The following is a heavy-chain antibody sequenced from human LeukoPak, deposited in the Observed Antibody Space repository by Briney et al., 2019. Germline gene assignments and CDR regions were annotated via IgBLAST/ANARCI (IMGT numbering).Heavy chain of an antibody. J-gene: IGHJ4*02. D-gene: IGHD5-18*01. CDR1: GYTFTGYY. CDR3: AKDMRRGYSYGYFDY. Sequence: GASVKVSCKASGYTFTGYYMHWVRQAPGQGLEWMGWINPNSGGTNYAQKFQGRVTMTRDTSISTAYMELSRLRSDDTALYYCAKDMRRGYSYGYFDYWGQGTLVTVSS. CDR2: INPNSGGT. V-gene: IGHV1-2*02.